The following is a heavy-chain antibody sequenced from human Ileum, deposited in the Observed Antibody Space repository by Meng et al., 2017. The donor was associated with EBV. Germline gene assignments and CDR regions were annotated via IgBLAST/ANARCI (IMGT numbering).Heavy chain of an antibody. CDR3: ARGQKGYFDL. J-gene: IGHJ2*01. Sequence: HRQASGPGRVKPSQPLSLACTVSGGSISSINYYWMWIRQPPGKGLEWSGHIYNSGSTYYNPSLKSRITISVDTYKNQFSLKLSSVTAADTAVYYCARGQKGYFDLWGRGTLVTVAS. CDR1: GGSISSINYY. CDR2: IYNSGST. V-gene: IGHV4-30-4*01.